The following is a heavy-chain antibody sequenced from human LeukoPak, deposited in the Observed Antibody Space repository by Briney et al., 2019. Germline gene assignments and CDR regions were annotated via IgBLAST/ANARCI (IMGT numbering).Heavy chain of an antibody. CDR1: GASISGYH. J-gene: IGHJ3*02. V-gene: IGHV4-4*07. D-gene: IGHD3-22*01. Sequence: AETLSLPCTVSGASISGYHWSWIRQPAGKGLQWIGRIYPSGSDYNPSLKSRVTISVDKSKNQFSLKLRSVTAADTAVYYCAGVPWHYDTSGYYLNAFAIWGQGSVVTVSS. CDR3: AGVPWHYDTSGYYLNAFAI. CDR2: IYPSGS.